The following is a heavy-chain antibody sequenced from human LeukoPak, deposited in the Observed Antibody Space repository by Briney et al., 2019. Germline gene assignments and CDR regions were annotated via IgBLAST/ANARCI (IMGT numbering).Heavy chain of an antibody. D-gene: IGHD1-1*01. CDR1: GFTFSNCG. J-gene: IGHJ4*02. Sequence: GGSLRLSCAASGFTFSNCGMHWVRQAPGKGLEWVTLISYDGSNKFFADSVKGRFTISRDNSKNTLYLQMNNLRREDTAMYYCAKANSSRFDSWGQGTLVIVSS. CDR2: ISYDGSNK. CDR3: AKANSSRFDS. V-gene: IGHV3-30*18.